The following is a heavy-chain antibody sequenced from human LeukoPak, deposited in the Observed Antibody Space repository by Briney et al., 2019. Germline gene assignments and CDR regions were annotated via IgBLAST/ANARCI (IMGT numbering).Heavy chain of an antibody. J-gene: IGHJ3*02. V-gene: IGHV4-4*07. Sequence: SETLSLTCTVSGGSIGSYYWSWIRQPAGKGLERIGRIYSSGSTNYNPSLKSRVTMSVDTSKNQFSLKLSSVTAADTAVYYCARGAASSAFDIWGQGTMVTVSS. D-gene: IGHD3-16*01. CDR2: IYSSGST. CDR3: ARGAASSAFDI. CDR1: GGSIGSYY.